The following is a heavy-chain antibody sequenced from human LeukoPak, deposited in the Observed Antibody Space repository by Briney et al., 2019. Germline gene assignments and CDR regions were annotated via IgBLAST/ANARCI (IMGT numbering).Heavy chain of an antibody. J-gene: IGHJ6*03. CDR3: ASSGQCTNGLCRDVGYMDV. Sequence: SETLSLTGTVSGGSISSGSYYWSWVRQPPGKGLVWIGYISYSGNTNYNPSLMSRVTISMHTSKNQLSLKLNSVTAADTAVYYCASSGQCTNGLCRDVGYMDVWGKGTTVTVSS. D-gene: IGHD2-8*01. CDR1: GGSISSGSYY. CDR2: ISYSGNT. V-gene: IGHV4-61*01.